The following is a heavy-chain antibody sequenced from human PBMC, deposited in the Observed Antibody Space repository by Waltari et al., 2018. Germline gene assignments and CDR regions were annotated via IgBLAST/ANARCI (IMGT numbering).Heavy chain of an antibody. D-gene: IGHD6-25*01. J-gene: IGHJ4*02. V-gene: IGHV4-38-2*02. CDR3: AGPRLLDY. Sequence: QVQLQESGPGLVKPSETLSLTCTVSGHSISSGYYWCWIRQPPGKGLEWIGSIYHSGSTYYNPSLKSRVTISVDTSKNQCSLKLSSVTAADTAVYYCAGPRLLDYWGQGTLVTVSS. CDR1: GHSISSGYY. CDR2: IYHSGST.